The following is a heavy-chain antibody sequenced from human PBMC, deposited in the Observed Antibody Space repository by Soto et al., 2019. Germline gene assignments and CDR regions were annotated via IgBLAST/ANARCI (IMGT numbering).Heavy chain of an antibody. CDR1: GFTFSSYS. Sequence: GGSLRLSCAASGFTFSSYSMNWVRQAPGKGLEWVSSISSSSSYIYYADSVKGRFTISRDNAKNSLYLQMNSLRAEDTAVYYCARDLGVVVAATASWAFEIWGQGTMVTVSS. V-gene: IGHV3-21*01. D-gene: IGHD2-15*01. J-gene: IGHJ3*02. CDR3: ARDLGVVVAATASWAFEI. CDR2: ISSSSSYI.